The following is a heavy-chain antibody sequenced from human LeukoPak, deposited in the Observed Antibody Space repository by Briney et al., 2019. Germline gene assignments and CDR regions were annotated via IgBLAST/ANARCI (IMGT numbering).Heavy chain of an antibody. CDR1: GFTVSSNY. J-gene: IGHJ3*02. CDR2: IYSGGST. CDR3: AAPYCGGDCNHAFEI. Sequence: GGSLRLSCAASGFTVSSNYMSWVRQAPGKGLEWVSVIYSGGSTYYADSVKGRFTISRDNSKNTLYLQMNSLRAEDTALYYCAAPYCGGDCNHAFEIWGQGTMVTVFS. D-gene: IGHD2-21*02. V-gene: IGHV3-53*01.